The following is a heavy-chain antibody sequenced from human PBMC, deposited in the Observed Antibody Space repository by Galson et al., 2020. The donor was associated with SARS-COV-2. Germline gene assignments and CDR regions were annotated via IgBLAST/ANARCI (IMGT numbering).Heavy chain of an antibody. V-gene: IGHV3-30*04. D-gene: IGHD6-19*01. J-gene: IGHJ6*02. CDR2: KSYDGSNK. CDR1: GFTFSSYA. CDR3: AKERDSSGWYGGHYYYYGMDV. Sequence: GGSLRLSCAASGFTFSSYAMHWVRQAPGKGLEWVAVKSYDGSNKYYADSVKGRFTISRDNSKNTLYLQMNSLRAEDTAVYYCAKERDSSGWYGGHYYYYGMDVWGQGTTVTVSS.